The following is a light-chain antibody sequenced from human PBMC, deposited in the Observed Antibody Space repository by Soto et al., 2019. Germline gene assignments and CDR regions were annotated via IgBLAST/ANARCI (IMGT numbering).Light chain of an antibody. CDR2: EVS. Sequence: QSALTQPASVSGSPGQSITISCTGTSSDVGGYNYVSWHQQHPGKAPKLMIFEVSYRPSGVSDRFSGSKSGNTASLTISGLRADDEADYYCSSNTRSSLYVFGTGTKLTVL. CDR1: SSDVGGYNY. CDR3: SSNTRSSLYV. V-gene: IGLV2-14*01. J-gene: IGLJ1*01.